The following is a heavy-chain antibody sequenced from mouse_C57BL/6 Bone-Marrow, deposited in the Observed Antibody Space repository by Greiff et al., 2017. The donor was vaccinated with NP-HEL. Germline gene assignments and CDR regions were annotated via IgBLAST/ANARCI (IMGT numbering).Heavy chain of an antibody. Sequence: EVQLQESGPGLVKPSQSLSLTCSVTGYSITSGYYWNWIRRFPGNKLEWVGSISYDGSNNYSPSLTNLISITRDTSKNQFFLKLNSVTAEDTATYYCTKSDGNSLDYWGQGTTLTVSS. CDR3: TKSDGNSLDY. D-gene: IGHD2-1*01. J-gene: IGHJ2*01. V-gene: IGHV3-6*01. CDR1: GYSITSGYY. CDR2: ISYDGSN.